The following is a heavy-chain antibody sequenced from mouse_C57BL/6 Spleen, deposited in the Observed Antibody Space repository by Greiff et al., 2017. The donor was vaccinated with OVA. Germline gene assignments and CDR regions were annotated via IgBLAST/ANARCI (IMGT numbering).Heavy chain of an antibody. Sequence: QVQLQQPGAELVRPGSSVKLSCKASGYTFTSYWMHWVKQRPIQGLEWIGNIDPSDSETHYNQKFKDKATLTVDKSTSTAYMQLISLTSEDSAVYYCARQTAQAKGFSYWGQGTLVTVSA. J-gene: IGHJ3*01. CDR3: ARQTAQAKGFSY. CDR2: IDPSDSET. V-gene: IGHV1-52*01. D-gene: IGHD3-2*02. CDR1: GYTFTSYW.